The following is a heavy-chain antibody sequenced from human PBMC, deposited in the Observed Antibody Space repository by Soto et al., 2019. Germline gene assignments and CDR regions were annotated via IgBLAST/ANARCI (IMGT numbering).Heavy chain of an antibody. Sequence: ASVKVSCKASGYTFTGYYMHWVRQAPGQGLEWMGWINPNSGGTNYAQKFQGWVTMTRDTSISTAYMELSRLRSDDTAVYYCARGVYHYGSGSIIYYYYGMDVWGQGTTVTVSS. CDR3: ARGVYHYGSGSIIYYYYGMDV. D-gene: IGHD3-10*01. V-gene: IGHV1-2*04. CDR1: GYTFTGYY. CDR2: INPNSGGT. J-gene: IGHJ6*02.